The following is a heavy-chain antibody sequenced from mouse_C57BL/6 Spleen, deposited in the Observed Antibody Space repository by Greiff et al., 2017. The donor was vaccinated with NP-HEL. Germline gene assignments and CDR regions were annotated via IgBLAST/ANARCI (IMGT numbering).Heavy chain of an antibody. D-gene: IGHD1-1*01. J-gene: IGHJ2*01. CDR1: GFTFCDYG. V-gene: IGHV5-17*01. Sequence: VQLKESGGGLVKPGGSLKLSCAASGFTFCDYGMHWVRQAPEKGLEWVAYISSGSSTIYYADTVKGRFTISRDNAKNTLFLQMTSLRSEDTAMYYCARPTVVGTGYFDYWGQGTTLTVSS. CDR3: ARPTVVGTGYFDY. CDR2: ISSGSSTI.